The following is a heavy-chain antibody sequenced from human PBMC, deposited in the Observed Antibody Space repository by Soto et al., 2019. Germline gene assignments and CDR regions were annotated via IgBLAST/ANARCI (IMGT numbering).Heavy chain of an antibody. CDR2: IYYSGST. V-gene: IGHV4-59*11. J-gene: IGHJ5*01. D-gene: IGHD1-26*01. CDR3: ARDRVGVSSSWFDS. CDR1: GGSISNHY. Sequence: QVQLQESGPGLVKPSETLSLTCTVSGGSISNHYWSWVRQPPGKGLEWIGYIYYSGSTDYNPSLKSRVTTSIDTSKNQFSLKVTSVTAADTAVYYCARDRVGVSSSWFDSWGRGTLVTVSS.